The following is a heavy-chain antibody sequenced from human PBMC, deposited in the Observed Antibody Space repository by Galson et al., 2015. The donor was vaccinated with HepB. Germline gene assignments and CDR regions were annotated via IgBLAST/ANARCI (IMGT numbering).Heavy chain of an antibody. V-gene: IGHV4-61*08. CDR1: GVPVRSDAYW. Sequence: SETLSLTCNVSGVPVRSDAYWWAWVRRPPGEGLEWIGYGHYLGITKYNPSLESRVAISVGTSKNQFSLKLRSVTAADTAVYYCARGSYYSYWFDPWGQGTVVTVSS. J-gene: IGHJ5*02. CDR2: GHYLGIT. CDR3: ARGSYYSYWFDP. D-gene: IGHD1-26*01.